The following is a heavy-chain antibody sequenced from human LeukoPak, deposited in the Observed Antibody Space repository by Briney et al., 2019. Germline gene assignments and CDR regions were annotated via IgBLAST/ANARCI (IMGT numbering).Heavy chain of an antibody. CDR1: GGSISSGSYY. J-gene: IGHJ4*02. Sequence: SQTLSLTCTLSGGSISSGSYYWSWLRQPAGKGLEWIGRIFTSGSTHYNPSLKCPVTMSIHTSKNQFCRKLSSVSAADTAVYYCAITFGERDYYESSGYTYFDYWGQGTLVTVSS. CDR3: AITFGERDYYESSGYTYFDY. CDR2: IFTSGST. D-gene: IGHD3-22*01. V-gene: IGHV4-61*02.